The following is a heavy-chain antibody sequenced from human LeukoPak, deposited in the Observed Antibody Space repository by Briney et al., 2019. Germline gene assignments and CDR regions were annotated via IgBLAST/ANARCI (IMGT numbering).Heavy chain of an antibody. J-gene: IGHJ4*02. CDR3: ARQTTMVRGVILYYFDY. CDR2: INPSGGST. CDR1: GYTFTSYY. V-gene: IGHV1-46*01. Sequence: ASVKVSCKASGYTFTSYYMHWVRQAPGQGLEWMGIINPSGGSTSYAQKFQGRVTMTRDTSTSTVYMELSSLRSEDTAVYYCARQTTMVRGVILYYFDYWGRGTLITVSS. D-gene: IGHD3-10*01.